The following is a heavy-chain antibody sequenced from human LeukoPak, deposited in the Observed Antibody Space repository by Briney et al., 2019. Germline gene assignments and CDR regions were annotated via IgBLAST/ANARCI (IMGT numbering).Heavy chain of an antibody. V-gene: IGHV4-39*07. D-gene: IGHD2-15*01. CDR2: IYYSGST. CDR1: GGSTSSSSYY. CDR3: AREVVAATNWFDP. J-gene: IGHJ5*02. Sequence: SETLSLTCTVSGGSTSSSSYYWGWIRQPPGKGLEWIGSIYYSGSTYYNPSLKSRVTISVDTSKNQFSLKLSSVTAADTAVYYCAREVVAATNWFDPWGQGTLVTVSS.